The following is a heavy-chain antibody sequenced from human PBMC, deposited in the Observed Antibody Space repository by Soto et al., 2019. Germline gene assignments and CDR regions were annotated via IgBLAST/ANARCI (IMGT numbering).Heavy chain of an antibody. V-gene: IGHV1-8*01. CDR2: MNPNSGNT. CDR1: GGSFDSYI. CDR3: ARELSSGWFSN. Sequence: GAXVKVSCKVSGGSFDSYIVPWVRQATGQGLEWMGWMNPNSGNTGYAQKFQGRVTMTRNTSISTAYMELSTLRSEDTAVYYCARELSSGWFSNWGQGTLVTVSS. J-gene: IGHJ4*02. D-gene: IGHD6-19*01.